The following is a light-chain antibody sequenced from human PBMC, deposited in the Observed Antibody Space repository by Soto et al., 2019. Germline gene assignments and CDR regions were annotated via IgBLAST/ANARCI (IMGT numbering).Light chain of an antibody. J-gene: IGKJ1*01. CDR1: QSVSNN. CDR2: GAS. V-gene: IGKV3-15*01. Sequence: EIVLTQSPGTLSLSPGERATLSCRASQSVSNNLTWYQQKPGQAPRLLIYGASTRAPGFPARFSGSGSGTDFTLTISSLQSEDFAVYYCQQYNNWPWTFGQGTKVDIK. CDR3: QQYNNWPWT.